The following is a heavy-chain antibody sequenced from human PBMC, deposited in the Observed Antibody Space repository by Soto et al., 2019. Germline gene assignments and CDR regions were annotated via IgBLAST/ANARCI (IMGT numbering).Heavy chain of an antibody. D-gene: IGHD2-21*01. CDR3: ARDRQMAISGDYYYGMDV. CDR1: GGTFSSYA. V-gene: IGHV1-69*12. Sequence: QVQLVQSGAEVKKPGSSVKVSSKASGGTFSSYAISWVRQAPGQGLEWMGGIIPIFGTANYAQKFQGRVTITADESTSTAYMELSSLRSEDTAVYYCARDRQMAISGDYYYGMDVWGQGTTVTVSS. CDR2: IIPIFGTA. J-gene: IGHJ6*02.